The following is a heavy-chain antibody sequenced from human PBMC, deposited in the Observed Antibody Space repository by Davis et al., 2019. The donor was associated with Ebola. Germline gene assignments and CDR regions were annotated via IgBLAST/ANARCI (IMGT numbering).Heavy chain of an antibody. CDR2: ISGSGGKS. V-gene: IGHV3-23*01. D-gene: IGHD3-3*01. J-gene: IGHJ6*04. CDR3: AKVDREFWSGYYREDYHYYGMDV. CDR1: GFTFSSYA. Sequence: PGGSLRLSCGVSGFTFSSYAMSWVRQAPGKGLEWVSVISGSGGKSYYADSVKGRFAIYRDNSKNTLYLHMNSLGAEDTAVYYCAKVDREFWSGYYREDYHYYGMDVWGKGTTVTVSS.